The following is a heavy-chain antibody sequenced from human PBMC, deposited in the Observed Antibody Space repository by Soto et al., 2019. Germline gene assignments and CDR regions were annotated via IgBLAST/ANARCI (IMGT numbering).Heavy chain of an antibody. D-gene: IGHD3-10*01. CDR3: AREMPIYGSNYYYGMDV. V-gene: IGHV3-13*01. J-gene: IGHJ6*02. CDR2: IGTAGDT. CDR1: GFTFSSYD. Sequence: GGSLRLSCAASGFTFSSYDMHWVRQATGKGLEWVSAIGTAGDTYYPGSVKGRFTISRENAKNSLYLQMNSLRAEDTAVYYCAREMPIYGSNYYYGMDVWGQGTTVTVSS.